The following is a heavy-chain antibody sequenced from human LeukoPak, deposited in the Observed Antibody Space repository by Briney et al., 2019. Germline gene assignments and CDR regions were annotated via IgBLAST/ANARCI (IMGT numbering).Heavy chain of an antibody. D-gene: IGHD3-9*01. J-gene: IGHJ4*02. CDR3: ARHIMTVVTEYHFDD. CDR2: VSHSGTT. Sequence: SETLSLTCSVSGGSISRPGFFWGWIRQLPGKGLEWIGSVSHSGTTYYNPPLQSRVTVSVDTSKSQFYLELRSATAADSAVYYCARHIMTVVTEYHFDDWGQGTQVSVSS. CDR1: GGSISRPGFF. V-gene: IGHV4-39*01.